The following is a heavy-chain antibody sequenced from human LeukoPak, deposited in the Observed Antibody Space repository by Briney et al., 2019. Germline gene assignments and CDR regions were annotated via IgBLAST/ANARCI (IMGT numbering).Heavy chain of an antibody. CDR1: GGTLCSYA. J-gene: IGHJ4*02. CDR2: IIPIFGIA. CDR3: AATGEYCSSTSCYFY. D-gene: IGHD2-2*01. Sequence: SSAKVSRKASGGTLCSYAISWVPPAPRQRPGWMGRIIPIFGIANYAQKFQGRVTITADKSTSTAYMELSSLRSEDTAVYYCAATGEYCSSTSCYFYWGQGTLVTVSS. V-gene: IGHV1-69*04.